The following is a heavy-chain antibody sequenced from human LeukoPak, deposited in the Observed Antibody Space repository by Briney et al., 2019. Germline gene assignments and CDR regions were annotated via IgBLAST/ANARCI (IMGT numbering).Heavy chain of an antibody. CDR3: AGDVGFMVRGVQGTADY. CDR1: GFTFSSYA. J-gene: IGHJ4*02. CDR2: ISSNGGST. V-gene: IGHV3-64*01. D-gene: IGHD3-10*01. Sequence: PGGSLRLSCTASGFTFSSYAMHWVRQAPGKGLEYVSAISSNGGSTYYANSVKGRFTISRDNSKNTLYLQMGSLRAEDMAVYYCAGDVGFMVRGVQGTADYWGQGTLVTVSS.